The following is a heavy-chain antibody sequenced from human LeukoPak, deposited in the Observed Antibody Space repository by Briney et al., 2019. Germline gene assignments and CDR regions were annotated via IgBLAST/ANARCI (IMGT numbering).Heavy chain of an antibody. J-gene: IGHJ4*02. Sequence: GGSLRLSCAASGFSFRSYTVSWVRQAPGKGPEWVSSIGVGGDTYYADSVKGRFTISRDNSKNTLYLQMNSLRGEDTAVYYCAKDKVPDGGREVDFWGQGTLVTVSS. CDR1: GFSFRSYT. CDR2: IGVGGDT. CDR3: AKDKVPDGGREVDF. V-gene: IGHV3-23*01. D-gene: IGHD5-24*01.